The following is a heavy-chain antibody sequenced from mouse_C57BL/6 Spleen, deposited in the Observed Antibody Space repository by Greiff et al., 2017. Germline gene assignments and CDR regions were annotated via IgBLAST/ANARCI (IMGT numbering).Heavy chain of an antibody. J-gene: IGHJ4*01. D-gene: IGHD2-12*01. V-gene: IGHV5-6*01. CDR1: GFTFSSYG. CDR3: VRHYSYYAMDY. CDR2: ISSGGSYT. Sequence: EVQLVESGGDLVKPGGSLKLSCAASGFTFSSYGMSWVRQTPDKRLEWVATISSGGSYTYYPDSVKGRFTISRDNAKNTLYLQMSSLKSEDTAMYYCVRHYSYYAMDYWGQGTSVTVSS.